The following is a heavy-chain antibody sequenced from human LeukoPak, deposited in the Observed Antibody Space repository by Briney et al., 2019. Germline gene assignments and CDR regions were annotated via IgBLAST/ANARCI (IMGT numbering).Heavy chain of an antibody. V-gene: IGHV3-23*01. CDR1: GFTFSSYA. CDR2: ISGSGGST. CDR3: ARDIGGYSYLDAFDI. Sequence: GGSLRLSCAASGFTFSSYAMSWVRQAPGKGLEWVSAISGSGGSTYYADSVKGRFTISRDNAKNTLYLQMNSLRAEDTAVYYCARDIGGYSYLDAFDIWGQGTMVTVSS. D-gene: IGHD5-18*01. J-gene: IGHJ3*02.